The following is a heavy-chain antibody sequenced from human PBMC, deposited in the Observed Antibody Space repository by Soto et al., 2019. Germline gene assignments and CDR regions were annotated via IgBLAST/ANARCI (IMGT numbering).Heavy chain of an antibody. CDR1: GGSISSYY. CDR3: ARTMWALDY. Sequence: PSETLSLTCTVSGGSISSYYWSWIRQPPGKGLEWIGEINHSGSTNYNPPLKSRVTISVDTSKNQFSLNLNSVTAADTAVYYCARTMWALDYWGQGTLVTVSS. J-gene: IGHJ4*02. CDR2: INHSGST. D-gene: IGHD3-10*02. V-gene: IGHV4-34*01.